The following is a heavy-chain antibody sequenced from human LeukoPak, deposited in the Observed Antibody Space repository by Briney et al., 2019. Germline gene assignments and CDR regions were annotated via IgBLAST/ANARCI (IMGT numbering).Heavy chain of an antibody. CDR1: GFTFSSYA. CDR2: ISGSGGST. CDR3: AKDKIAAAGPYYFDY. D-gene: IGHD6-13*01. V-gene: IGHV3-23*01. Sequence: GGSLRLSRAASGFTFSSYAMSWVRQAPGKGREWVSAISGSGGSTYYADSVKGRFTISRDNSKNTLYLQMNSLRAEDTAVYYCAKDKIAAAGPYYFDYWGQGTLVTVSS. J-gene: IGHJ4*02.